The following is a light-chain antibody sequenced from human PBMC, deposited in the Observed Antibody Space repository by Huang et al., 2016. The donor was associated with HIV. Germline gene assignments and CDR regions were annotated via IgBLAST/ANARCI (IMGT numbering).Light chain of an antibody. CDR2: GAS. Sequence: DIQITQSPSSLSASVGDRVIITCRASQNINRYLNWYQQQPGKAPKLLISGASKLQSGVPSSFSGSGSGTHCTLAISSLSPEDSATYYCQQSAVTPRTFGQGTKLEI. CDR3: QQSAVTPRT. CDR1: QNINRY. V-gene: IGKV1-39*01. J-gene: IGKJ2*01.